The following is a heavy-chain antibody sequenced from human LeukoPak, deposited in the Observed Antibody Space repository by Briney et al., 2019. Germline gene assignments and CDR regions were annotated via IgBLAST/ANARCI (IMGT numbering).Heavy chain of an antibody. CDR2: INHSGST. D-gene: IGHD6-19*01. J-gene: IGHJ4*02. CDR1: GGSFSGYY. V-gene: IGHV4-34*01. Sequence: PSETLSLTCAVYGGSFSGYYWSWLRQPPGKGLEWIGEINHSGSTNYNPSLKTRVTISVHTSKNQFSLKLSSVTAADTAMYSCARVNGWYYFDYWGQGTLVTVSS. CDR3: ARVNGWYYFDY.